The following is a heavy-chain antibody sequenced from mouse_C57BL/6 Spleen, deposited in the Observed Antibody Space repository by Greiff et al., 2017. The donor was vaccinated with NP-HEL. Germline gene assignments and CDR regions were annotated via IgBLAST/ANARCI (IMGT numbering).Heavy chain of an antibody. CDR2: ISDGGSCT. V-gene: IGHV5-4*01. D-gene: IGHD2-5*01. CDR1: GFTFSSYA. J-gene: IGHJ4*01. Sequence: EVKLVESGGGLVKPGGSLKLSCAASGFTFSSYAMSWVRQTPEKRLEWVATISDGGSCTYYPDNVKGRFTISRDNAKNNLYLQLSHLKSEDTAMDYCARDHSNSHYAMYDWGKGTSVTAAS. CDR3: ARDHSNSHYAMYD.